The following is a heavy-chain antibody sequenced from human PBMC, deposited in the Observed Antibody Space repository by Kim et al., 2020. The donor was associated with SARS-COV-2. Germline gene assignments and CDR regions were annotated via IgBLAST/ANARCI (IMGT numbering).Heavy chain of an antibody. D-gene: IGHD3-10*01. Sequence: ASVKVSCKVSGYMFTELYMHWVRQAPGKGLEWMGGFDPEDGEIIYAQELQDRLTMTEDTATDTGYMELRSLESEDTAVYYCATYASGSRYFDPWGQGTLV. CDR3: ATYASGSRYFDP. CDR2: FDPEDGEI. J-gene: IGHJ4*02. CDR1: GYMFTELY. V-gene: IGHV1-24*01.